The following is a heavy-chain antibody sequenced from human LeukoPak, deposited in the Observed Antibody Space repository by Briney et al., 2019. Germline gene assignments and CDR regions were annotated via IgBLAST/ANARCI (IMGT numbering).Heavy chain of an antibody. V-gene: IGHV3-74*01. Sequence: PGGSLTLACAASGFTFSNYWMHWVRQPPGKGLVWVSRINGDGSTTHYADSVTGRITICRDNAKPTLYLQMNSLRADDTAEYYCVRLLTLDSWGQGALVTVSS. CDR2: INGDGSTT. J-gene: IGHJ4*02. D-gene: IGHD3-9*01. CDR1: GFTFSNYW. CDR3: VRLLTLDS.